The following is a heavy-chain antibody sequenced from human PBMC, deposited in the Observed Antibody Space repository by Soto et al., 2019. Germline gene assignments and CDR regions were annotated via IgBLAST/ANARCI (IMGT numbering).Heavy chain of an antibody. CDR3: ARDGYCSGGSCYSVQVFDY. J-gene: IGHJ4*02. Sequence: GGSLRLSCAASGFTFISYGMHLVRQAPGKGLEWVAVIWYDGSNKYYADSVKGRFTISRDNSKNTLYLQMNSLRAEDTAVYYCARDGYCSGGSCYSVQVFDYWGQGP. V-gene: IGHV3-33*01. CDR1: GFTFISYG. D-gene: IGHD2-15*01. CDR2: IWYDGSNK.